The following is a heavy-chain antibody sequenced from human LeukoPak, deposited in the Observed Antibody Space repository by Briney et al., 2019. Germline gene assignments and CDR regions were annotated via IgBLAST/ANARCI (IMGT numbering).Heavy chain of an antibody. D-gene: IGHD5-24*01. J-gene: IGHJ3*02. Sequence: PSETLSLTCTVSGGSISSYYWSRIRQPAGKGLEWIGRIYTSGSTNYNPSLKSRVTMSVDTSKNQFSLKLSSVTAADTAVYYCARTWGGWLQSDAFDIWGQGTMVTVSS. V-gene: IGHV4-4*07. CDR3: ARTWGGWLQSDAFDI. CDR2: IYTSGST. CDR1: GGSISSYY.